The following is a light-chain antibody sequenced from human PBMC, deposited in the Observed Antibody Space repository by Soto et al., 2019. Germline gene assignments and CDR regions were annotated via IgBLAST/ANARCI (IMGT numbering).Light chain of an antibody. CDR1: QSVPSKF. J-gene: IGKJ1*01. CDR3: QQYDSYWT. CDR2: AVY. V-gene: IGKV3-20*01. Sequence: EIVLTQSPCTLSLSPGERATLSCRASQSVPSKFLAWYQQKPGQAPILVIYAVYRRATGIPDRFSGSGSGTDFTLTISRLEPEDFAVYYCQQYDSYWTFGQGTKVEVK.